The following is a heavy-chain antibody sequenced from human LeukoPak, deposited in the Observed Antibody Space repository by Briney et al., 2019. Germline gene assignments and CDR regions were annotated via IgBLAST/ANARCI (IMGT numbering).Heavy chain of an antibody. Sequence: GGSLRLSCAASGFTFSSYAMHWVRQAPGKGLEWVAVISYDGSNKYYADSVKGRFTISRDSSKNALYLQMNSLRAEDTAVYYCARDGLGTDMVPRPSDAFDIWGQGTMVTVSS. D-gene: IGHD4/OR15-4a*01. CDR3: ARDGLGTDMVPRPSDAFDI. V-gene: IGHV3-30-3*01. CDR1: GFTFSSYA. CDR2: ISYDGSNK. J-gene: IGHJ3*02.